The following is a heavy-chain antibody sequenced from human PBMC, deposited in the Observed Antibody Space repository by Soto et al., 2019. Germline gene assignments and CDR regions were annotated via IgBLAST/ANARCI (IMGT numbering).Heavy chain of an antibody. CDR3: ARAHYGDYGYGMDV. CDR2: IYHSGSA. J-gene: IGHJ6*02. Sequence: QLQLQESGSGLVKPSQSLSLTCAVSGGSISSGGYSWTWIRQPPGKGLEWIGYIYHSGSAYYNPSLKSRVTISVDRSKNQFSLKLSSVTAADTAVYYCARAHYGDYGYGMDVWGQGTTVTVSS. CDR1: GGSISSGGYS. D-gene: IGHD4-17*01. V-gene: IGHV4-30-2*01.